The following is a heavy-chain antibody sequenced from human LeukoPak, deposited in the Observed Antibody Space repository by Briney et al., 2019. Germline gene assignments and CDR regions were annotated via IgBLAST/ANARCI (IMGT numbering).Heavy chain of an antibody. V-gene: IGHV3-7*03. Sequence: GGSLRLSCAASGYTFSSYWMNWARQAPGKGLEWVASINHNGNVNYYVDSVKGRFTISRDNAKNSPYLQMSNLRAEDTAVYFCARGGGLDVWGQGATVTVSS. CDR3: ARGGGLDV. D-gene: IGHD3-16*01. CDR2: INHNGNVN. CDR1: GYTFSSYW. J-gene: IGHJ6*02.